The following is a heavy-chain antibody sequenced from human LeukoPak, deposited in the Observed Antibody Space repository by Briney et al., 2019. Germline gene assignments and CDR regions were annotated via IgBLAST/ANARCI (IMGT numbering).Heavy chain of an antibody. CDR1: GGSISSGGYS. V-gene: IGHV4-30-2*01. CDR3: ARAQDYYYYGMDV. J-gene: IGHJ6*02. Sequence: PSQTLSLTCAVSGGSISSGGYSWSWIRQPPGTGLEWIGYIYHSGSTYYNPSLKSRVTISVDTSKNQFSLKLSSVTAADTAVYYCARAQDYYYYGMDVWGQGTTVTVSS. CDR2: IYHSGST.